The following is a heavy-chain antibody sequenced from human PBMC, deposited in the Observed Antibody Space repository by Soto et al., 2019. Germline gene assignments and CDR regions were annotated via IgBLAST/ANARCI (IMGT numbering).Heavy chain of an antibody. CDR1: GFTFSSNW. CDR3: ARGYNIDY. D-gene: IGHD5-18*01. V-gene: IGHV3-7*03. Sequence: GGSLRLSCVASGFTFSSNWMTWVRQAPGKGLEWVANIKQSASETYYVDSVKGRFTISRDDTKNSLYLQMNSLRAEDTAVYYCARGYNIDYWGQGTLVTVSS. CDR2: IKQSASET. J-gene: IGHJ4*02.